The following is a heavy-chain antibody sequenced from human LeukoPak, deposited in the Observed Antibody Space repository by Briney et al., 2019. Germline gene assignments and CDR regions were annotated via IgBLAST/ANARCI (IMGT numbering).Heavy chain of an antibody. CDR2: IYYSGST. Sequence: SETLSLTCTVSGGSISSYYWSWIRQPPGKGLEWIGYIYYSGSTNYNPSLKSRVTISVDTSKNQFSLKLSSVTAADTAVYYCARERAYYYDSSGYYDSVSVAFDIWGQGTMVTVSS. CDR3: ARERAYYYDSSGYYDSVSVAFDI. CDR1: GGSISSYY. V-gene: IGHV4-59*01. D-gene: IGHD3-22*01. J-gene: IGHJ3*02.